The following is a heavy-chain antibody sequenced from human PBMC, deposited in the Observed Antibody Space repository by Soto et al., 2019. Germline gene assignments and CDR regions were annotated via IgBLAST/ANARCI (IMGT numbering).Heavy chain of an antibody. CDR1: GFTFSSYG. CDR3: ARDPGIAAAGRTSDYYYGMDV. D-gene: IGHD6-13*01. J-gene: IGHJ6*02. CDR2: IWYDGSNK. V-gene: IGHV3-33*01. Sequence: QVQLVEAGGGVVQPGRSLRLSCAASGFTFSSYGMHWVRQAPGKGLEWVAVIWYDGSNKYYADSVKGRFTISSDNSKNTLYRQMNSLRAEDTAVYYCARDPGIAAAGRTSDYYYGMDVWGQGTTVTVSS.